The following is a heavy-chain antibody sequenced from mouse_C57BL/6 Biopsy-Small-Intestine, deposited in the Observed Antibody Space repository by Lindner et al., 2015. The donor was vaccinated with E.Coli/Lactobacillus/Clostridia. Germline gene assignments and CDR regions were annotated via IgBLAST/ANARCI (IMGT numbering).Heavy chain of an antibody. J-gene: IGHJ4*01. CDR2: IRNKGNGYTR. Sequence: VQLQESGGGLVQPGGSLSLSCAVSGFAFTDYYMSWVRQSPGKALEWLALIRNKGNGYTREYSASVKGRFTISRDNSQSILYLQMNVLRAEDSATYYCVRGNWNAMDYWGQGTSVTVSS. CDR1: GFAFTDYY. V-gene: IGHV7-3*04. CDR3: VRGNWNAMDY.